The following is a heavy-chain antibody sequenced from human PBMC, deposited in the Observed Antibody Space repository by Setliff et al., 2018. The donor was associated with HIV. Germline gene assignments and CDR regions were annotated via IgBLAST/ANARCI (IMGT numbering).Heavy chain of an antibody. CDR3: ARSRRAPHYYDY. J-gene: IGHJ4*02. Sequence: SGPTLVNPTQTLTLTCNFSGFSLTTNGVGVTWIRQPPGKPLEWLALIYWDDDKDYSPSLRNRLTITRGTSKNQVVLTMTNVDPVDTATYYCARSRRAPHYYDYWGQGALVTVSS. V-gene: IGHV2-5*02. CDR2: IYWDDDK. CDR1: GFSLTTNGVG.